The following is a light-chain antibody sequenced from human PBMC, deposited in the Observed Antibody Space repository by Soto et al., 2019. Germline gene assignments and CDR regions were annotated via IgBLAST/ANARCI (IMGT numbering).Light chain of an antibody. CDR1: SSDVGGDND. Sequence: QSALTQPPSASGSPGQSVTISCTGTSSDVGGDNDVSWYQQHPGKAPKLMIYEDSKRPSGVPDRFSGSKSGNTASLTVSGPQDEDEADYYCSSYAGSNNVVFGGGTKLTVL. CDR3: SSYAGSNNVV. J-gene: IGLJ2*01. CDR2: EDS. V-gene: IGLV2-8*01.